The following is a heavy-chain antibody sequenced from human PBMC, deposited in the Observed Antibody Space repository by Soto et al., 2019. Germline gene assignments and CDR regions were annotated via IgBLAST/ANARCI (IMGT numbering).Heavy chain of an antibody. J-gene: IGHJ4*02. Sequence: EVQLVETGGGLIQPGGSPRLSCAASGFTVSNNYMSWVRQAPGKGLEWVSLIYSGGSTFYADSVKGRFTISRDNSKNTLFLQMNSLRAEDTAVYFCATYTSLDYWGQGTLVTVSS. CDR3: ATYTSLDY. V-gene: IGHV3-53*02. CDR2: IYSGGST. CDR1: GFTVSNNY. D-gene: IGHD2-2*02.